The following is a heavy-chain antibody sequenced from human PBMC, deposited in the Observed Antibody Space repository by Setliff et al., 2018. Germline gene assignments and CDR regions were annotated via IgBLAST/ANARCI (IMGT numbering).Heavy chain of an antibody. V-gene: IGHV3-11*04. CDR2: ISSSGSTI. J-gene: IGHJ3*02. CDR1: GFTFSDYY. D-gene: IGHD6-25*01. CDR3: ARSPANGGHDAFDI. Sequence: GGSLRLSCAASGFTFSDYYMSLIRQAPGKGLEWVSYISSSGSTIYDADSAKGRFTIARDNAKNSLYLYMNSLGAEYTAVYYCARSPANGGHDAFDIWGRGTMVTVSS.